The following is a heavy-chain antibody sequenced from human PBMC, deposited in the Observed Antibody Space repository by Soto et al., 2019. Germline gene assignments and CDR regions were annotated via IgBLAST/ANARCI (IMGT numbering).Heavy chain of an antibody. CDR3: TKDAKFDDNYTGYFVNDL. Sequence: GASVKVSCKASGYTFSNFGISWVRQAPGGGLEWMGWISPNSEKTKIAQRFQGRVTMTTDISTSTSYLELRGLTSDDTAVYYCTKDAKFDDNYTGYFVNDLWG. J-gene: IGHJ5*02. D-gene: IGHD3-9*01. V-gene: IGHV1-18*01. CDR2: ISPNSEKT. CDR1: GYTFSNFG.